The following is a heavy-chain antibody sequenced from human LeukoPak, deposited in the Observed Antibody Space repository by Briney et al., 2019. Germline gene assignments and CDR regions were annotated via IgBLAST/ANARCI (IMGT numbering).Heavy chain of an antibody. D-gene: IGHD2-8*01. CDR3: TTVTDGGSDY. Sequence: PGGSLRPSCAASGFIFNNAWMSWVRRAPGKGLEWVGRIKSKVDGGTPAYAAPVKGRFTISRDDSKNTLYVQMNSLETEDTAVYYCTTVTDGGSDYWGQGTLVTVSS. J-gene: IGHJ4*02. CDR2: IKSKVDGGTP. V-gene: IGHV3-15*01. CDR1: GFIFNNAW.